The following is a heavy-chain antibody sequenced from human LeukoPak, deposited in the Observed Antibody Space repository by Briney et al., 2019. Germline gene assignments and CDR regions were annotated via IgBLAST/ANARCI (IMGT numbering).Heavy chain of an antibody. CDR1: GGSISSYY. J-gene: IGHJ4*02. Sequence: ASETLSLTCTVSGGSISSYYWSWIRQPAGKGLEWIGRIYTSGSTNYNPSLKSRVTMSVDTSKNQFSLKLSSVTAADTAVYYCARLPYYYGSGSYYDRLDWGQGTLVTVSS. V-gene: IGHV4-4*07. CDR2: IYTSGST. CDR3: ARLPYYYGSGSYYDRLD. D-gene: IGHD3-10*01.